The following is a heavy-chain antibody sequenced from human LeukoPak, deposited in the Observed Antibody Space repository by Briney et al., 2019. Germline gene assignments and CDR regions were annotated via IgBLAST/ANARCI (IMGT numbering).Heavy chain of an antibody. V-gene: IGHV3-21*01. CDR1: GLALSTYA. CDR3: ARVLGALRYFVWLLPPPYYFDY. J-gene: IGHJ4*02. Sequence: GGSLRLSCAASGLALSTYAMNSGRPGPGKRLGWVSAISSSSSYIYYADSVKGRFTIHRANAKNSLYLQMNSLRAEARAGYYGARVLGALRYFVWLLPPPYYFDYWGQGTLVTVSS. D-gene: IGHD3-9*01. CDR2: ISSSSSYI.